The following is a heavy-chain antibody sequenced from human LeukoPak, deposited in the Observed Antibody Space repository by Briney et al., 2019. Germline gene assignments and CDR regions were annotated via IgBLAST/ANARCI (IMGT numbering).Heavy chain of an antibody. CDR3: ARDYFSSGAFDI. CDR2: IYHSGST. D-gene: IGHD6-25*01. CDR1: GYSISSGYY. V-gene: IGHV4-38-2*02. Sequence: SETLSLTCTVSGYSISSGYYWGWIRQPPGKGLEWIGSIYHSGSTYYNPSLKSRVTISVDTSKNQFSLKLSSVTAADTAVYYCARDYFSSGAFDIWGQGTMVTVSS. J-gene: IGHJ3*02.